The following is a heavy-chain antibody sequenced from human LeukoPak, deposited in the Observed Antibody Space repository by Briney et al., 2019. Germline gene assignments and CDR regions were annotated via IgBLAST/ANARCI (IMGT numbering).Heavy chain of an antibody. CDR3: ARDLGYRRLQGHWFDP. V-gene: IGHV3-48*04. D-gene: IGHD5-24*01. CDR1: GFTLSSYS. CDR2: ISSSSSTI. Sequence: PGGSLRLSCAASGFTLSSYSMNWVRQAPGKGLEWVSYISSSSSTIYYADSVKGRFTISRDNAKNSLYLQMNSLRAEDTAVYYRARDLGYRRLQGHWFDPWGQGTLVTVSS. J-gene: IGHJ5*02.